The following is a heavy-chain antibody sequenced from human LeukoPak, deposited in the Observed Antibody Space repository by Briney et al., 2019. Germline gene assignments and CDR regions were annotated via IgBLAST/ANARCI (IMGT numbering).Heavy chain of an antibody. J-gene: IGHJ5*01. CDR1: GFVFSTHS. V-gene: IGHV3-21*01. D-gene: IGHD4-23*01. CDR3: VRDADGGNSWFDS. Sequence: PGGSLRLSCAASGFVFSTHSMNWVRQAPGKGLEWVSWISSSNGDIYYADSVRGRFTISRDDAKNSLYVQMNSLRAEDTAVYYCVRDADGGNSWFDSWGQGTLVTVSS. CDR2: ISSSNGDI.